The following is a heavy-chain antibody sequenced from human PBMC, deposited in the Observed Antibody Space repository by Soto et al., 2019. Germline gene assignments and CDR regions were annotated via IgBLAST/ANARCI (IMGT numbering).Heavy chain of an antibody. CDR1: GFTFRDYA. CDR2: MRAKAFGGTT. CDR3: TREGAYTSPPYYYFYAMDV. V-gene: IGHV3-49*04. J-gene: IGHJ6*01. Sequence: PGGALRLSCHGSGFTFRDYAISWVRQAPGKGLQWVGFMRAKAFGGTTEYATFVKGRFTISRDDSKSVAYLQMNSLETEDTAVYYCTREGAYTSPPYYYFYAMDVWGQGTRVTVSS. D-gene: IGHD2-2*01.